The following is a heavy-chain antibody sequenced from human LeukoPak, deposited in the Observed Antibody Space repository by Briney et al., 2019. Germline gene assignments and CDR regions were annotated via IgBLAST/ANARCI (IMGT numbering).Heavy chain of an antibody. J-gene: IGHJ4*02. V-gene: IGHV4-30-4*07. D-gene: IGHD2-2*01. Sequence: SETLSLTCVVSGDSISSGGYSWSWIRQPPGKGLEWIGYIYYSGSTYYNPSLKSRVTISVDTSKNQSSLKLSSVTAADTAVYYCARVAAAADYWGQGTLVTVSS. CDR1: GDSISSGGYS. CDR3: ARVAAAADY. CDR2: IYYSGST.